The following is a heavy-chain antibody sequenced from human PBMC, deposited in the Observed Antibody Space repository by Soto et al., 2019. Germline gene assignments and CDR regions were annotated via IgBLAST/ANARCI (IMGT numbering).Heavy chain of an antibody. CDR1: GFTFSSYD. V-gene: IGHV3-30*03. Sequence: SLRGNCVDPGFTFSSYDKHWVRQAPGKGLEWVAVISYDGSNKYYADSVKGRFTISRDNSKNTLYLQMNSLRAEDTAVYYCTTFSSSAPLFDYWGQGTLVTVSS. D-gene: IGHD6-13*01. CDR2: ISYDGSNK. J-gene: IGHJ4*02. CDR3: TTFSSSAPLFDY.